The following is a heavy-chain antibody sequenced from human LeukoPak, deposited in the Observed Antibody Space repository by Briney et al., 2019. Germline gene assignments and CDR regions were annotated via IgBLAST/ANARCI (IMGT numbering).Heavy chain of an antibody. V-gene: IGHV1-69*13. J-gene: IGHJ6*03. CDR2: IITIFGTA. D-gene: IGHD5-18*01. Sequence: GASVKVSCKASGGTFSSYAISWVRQAPGQGLEWMGGIITIFGTANYAQKFQGRVTITADESTSTAYMELSSLRSEDTAVYYCAASPPSADTAPFGYYYMDVWGKGTTVTISS. CDR1: GGTFSSYA. CDR3: AASPPSADTAPFGYYYMDV.